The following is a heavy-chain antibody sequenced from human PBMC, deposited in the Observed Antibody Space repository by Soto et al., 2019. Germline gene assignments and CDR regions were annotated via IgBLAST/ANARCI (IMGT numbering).Heavy chain of an antibody. Sequence: QMQRVQSGPEVKKPGTSVKVSCKASGFTFTSSAVQWVRQARGQRLEWIGWIVVGSGNTNYAQKFQERVTITRDMSTSTAYMELSSLRSEDTAVYYCAADRGYCSGGSCYSVPFDYWGQGTLVTVSS. CDR2: IVVGSGNT. D-gene: IGHD2-15*01. V-gene: IGHV1-58*01. J-gene: IGHJ4*02. CDR3: AADRGYCSGGSCYSVPFDY. CDR1: GFTFTSSA.